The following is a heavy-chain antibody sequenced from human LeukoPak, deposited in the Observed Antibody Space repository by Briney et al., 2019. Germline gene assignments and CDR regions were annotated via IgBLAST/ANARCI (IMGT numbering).Heavy chain of an antibody. J-gene: IGHJ5*02. CDR3: ARDSLRYFDYNNWSDP. CDR1: GYSISSGYY. D-gene: IGHD3-9*01. V-gene: IGHV4-38-2*02. Sequence: SETLSLTCAVSGYSISSGYYWGWIRQPPGKGLEWIGSIYHSGSTYYNPSLKSRVTISVDTSKNQFSLKLSSVTAADTAVYYCARDSLRYFDYNNWSDPWGQGTLVTVSS. CDR2: IYHSGST.